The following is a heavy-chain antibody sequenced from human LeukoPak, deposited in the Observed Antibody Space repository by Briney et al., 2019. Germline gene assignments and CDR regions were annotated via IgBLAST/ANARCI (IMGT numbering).Heavy chain of an antibody. CDR3: ALPSSGYYYELDY. V-gene: IGHV1-69*04. J-gene: IGHJ4*02. D-gene: IGHD3-22*01. CDR2: IIPILGIA. Sequence: GASVKVSCKASGGTFSSYAISWVRQAPGQGLEWMGRIIPILGIANYAQKFQGRVTITADKSTSTAYMELSSLRSEDTAVYYCALPSSGYYYELDYWGQGTLVTVSS. CDR1: GGTFSSYA.